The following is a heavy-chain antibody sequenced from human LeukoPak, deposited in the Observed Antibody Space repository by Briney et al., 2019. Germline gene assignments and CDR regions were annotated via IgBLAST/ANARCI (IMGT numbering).Heavy chain of an antibody. CDR2: IYYSGST. CDR3: ARLTGDDAFDI. CDR1: GGSVSSGSYY. V-gene: IGHV4-61*01. J-gene: IGHJ3*02. D-gene: IGHD7-27*01. Sequence: PSETLSLTCTVSGGSVSSGSYYWSWIRQPPGKGLEWIGYIYYSGSTNYNPSLKSPVTISVDTSKNQFSLKLGSVTAADTAVYYCARLTGDDAFDIWGQGTMVTVSS.